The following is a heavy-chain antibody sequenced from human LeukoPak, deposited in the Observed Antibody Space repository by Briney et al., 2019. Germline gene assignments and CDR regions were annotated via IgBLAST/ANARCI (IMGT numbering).Heavy chain of an antibody. CDR3: TRLAMMDAFDI. CDR1: GFTFSNAW. D-gene: IGHD3-22*01. CDR2: IKSKTDGGTT. J-gene: IGHJ3*02. Sequence: GGSLRLSCAASGFTFSNAWMNWVRQAPGKGLEWVGRIKSKTDGGTTDYAAPVKGRFTISRDDSKSIAYLQMNSLKTEDTAVYYCTRLAMMDAFDIWGQGTMVTVSS. V-gene: IGHV3-15*07.